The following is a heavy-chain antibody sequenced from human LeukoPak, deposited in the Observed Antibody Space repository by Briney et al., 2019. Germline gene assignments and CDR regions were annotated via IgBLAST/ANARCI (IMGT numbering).Heavy chain of an antibody. J-gene: IGHJ4*02. CDR2: ICSDGST. CDR3: ARAVDGYTYGYGY. CDR1: GFTVSSNY. V-gene: IGHV3-66*01. D-gene: IGHD5-18*01. Sequence: PGGSLRLSCAASGFTVSSNYMSWVRQVPGKGLEWVSVICSDGSTYSADSVRGRFTISRDNSKNTLYLQMNSLRDEDTAVYYCARAVDGYTYGYGYWGQGTLVTVSS.